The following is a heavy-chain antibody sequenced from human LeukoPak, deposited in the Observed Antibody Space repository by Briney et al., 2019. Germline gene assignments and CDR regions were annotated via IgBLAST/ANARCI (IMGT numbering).Heavy chain of an antibody. CDR2: IYTSGST. CDR3: ARSRVWYFDWLSSYYYYYYMDV. D-gene: IGHD3-9*01. CDR1: GGSISSYY. J-gene: IGHJ6*03. V-gene: IGHV4-4*09. Sequence: SETLSLTCTVSGGSISSYYWSWIRQPPGKGLEWIGYIYTSGSTNYNPSLKSRVTISVDTSKNQFSLKLSSVTAADTAVYYCARSRVWYFDWLSSYYYYYYMDVWGKGTTVTVSS.